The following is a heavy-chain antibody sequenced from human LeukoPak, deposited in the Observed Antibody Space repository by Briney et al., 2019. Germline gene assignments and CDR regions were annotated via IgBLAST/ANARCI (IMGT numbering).Heavy chain of an antibody. CDR3: AKAQSITGRFDY. J-gene: IGHJ4*02. Sequence: GRSLRLSCAASGFTFDDYAMHWVRQAPGRGLEWVSGISWNSGSIGYADSVKGRFTISRDNAKNSLYLQMNSLRAEDTALYYCAKAQSITGRFDYWGQGTLVTVSS. CDR2: ISWNSGSI. V-gene: IGHV3-9*01. D-gene: IGHD1-20*01. CDR1: GFTFDDYA.